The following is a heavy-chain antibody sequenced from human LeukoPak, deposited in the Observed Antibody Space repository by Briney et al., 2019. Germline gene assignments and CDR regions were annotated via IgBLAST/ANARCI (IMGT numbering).Heavy chain of an antibody. D-gene: IGHD5-12*01. V-gene: IGHV1-18*01. CDR3: ARGVDYYYYYYGMGV. Sequence: GASVKVSCKASGYTFTSYGISWVRQAPGQGLEWMGWISAYNSDTNYAQKLQGRVTMTTDTSTSTAYMELRSLRSDDTAVYYCARGVDYYYYYYGMGVWGQGTTVTVSS. CDR2: ISAYNSDT. J-gene: IGHJ6*02. CDR1: GYTFTSYG.